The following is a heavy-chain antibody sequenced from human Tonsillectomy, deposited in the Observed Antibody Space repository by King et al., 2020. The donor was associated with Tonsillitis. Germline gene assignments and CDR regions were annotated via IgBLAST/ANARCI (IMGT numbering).Heavy chain of an antibody. CDR3: GRGDSGCLDY. Sequence: VQLQESGPRLVKPSQTLSLTCTVSGGSISSGSYYYHWIRQPAGKTLEWIARLSTSGTTNYNPSLMSRVTISVDTSKNQISLNLTSVTAADTAVYYCGRGDSGCLDYWGQGTLVTVSS. D-gene: IGHD6-19*01. CDR1: GGSISSGSYY. CDR2: LSTSGTT. V-gene: IGHV4-61*02. J-gene: IGHJ4*02.